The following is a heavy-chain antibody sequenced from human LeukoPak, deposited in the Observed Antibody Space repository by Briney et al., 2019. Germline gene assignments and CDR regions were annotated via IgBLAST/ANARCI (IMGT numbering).Heavy chain of an antibody. CDR2: IYYSGST. V-gene: IGHV4-39*01. Sequence: SETLSLTCTVSGGSISSSSYYWGWIRQPPGKGLEWIGSIYYSGSTYYNPSPKSRVTISVDTSKNQFSLKLSSVTAADTAVYYCARHSGGYQAFDIWGQGTMVTVSS. CDR1: GGSISSSSYY. CDR3: ARHSGGYQAFDI. D-gene: IGHD5-12*01. J-gene: IGHJ3*02.